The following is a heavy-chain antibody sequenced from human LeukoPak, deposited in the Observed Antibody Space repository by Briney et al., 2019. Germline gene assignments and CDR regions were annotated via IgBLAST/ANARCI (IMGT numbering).Heavy chain of an antibody. D-gene: IGHD3-10*01. Sequence: PGGSLRLTCAASGFTFSSYSMFWVRQAPGKVLEWVSSISSSSSYIYYADSVKGRFTISRDNAKNSLYLQMNSLRAEDTAVYYCARVALLWFGELHHDAFDIWGQGTMVTVSS. CDR3: ARVALLWFGELHHDAFDI. V-gene: IGHV3-21*01. CDR1: GFTFSSYS. CDR2: ISSSSSYI. J-gene: IGHJ3*02.